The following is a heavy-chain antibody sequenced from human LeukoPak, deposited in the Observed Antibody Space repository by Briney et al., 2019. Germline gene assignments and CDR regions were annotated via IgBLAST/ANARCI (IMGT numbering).Heavy chain of an antibody. V-gene: IGHV3-7*01. CDR3: ARDGWESSSWYDPVVY. CDR2: IKQDGSEK. CDR1: GFTFSSYW. J-gene: IGHJ4*02. Sequence: GGSLRLSCAASGFTFSSYWMSWVRQAPGKGLEWVANIKQDGSEKYYVDSVKGRFTISRDNAKNSLYLQMSSLRAEDTAVYYCARDGWESSSWYDPVVYWGQGTLVTVSS. D-gene: IGHD6-13*01.